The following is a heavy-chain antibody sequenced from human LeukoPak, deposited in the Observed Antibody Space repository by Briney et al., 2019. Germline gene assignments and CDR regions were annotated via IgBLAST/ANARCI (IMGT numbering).Heavy chain of an antibody. Sequence: GGSLRLSCAASGVTFSSYEMNWVRQAPGQGQERVSYISSSGSTIYYADSVKGRFTISRDNAKNSLYLQMNSLRAEDTAVYYCAELGITMIGGVWGKGTTVTISS. CDR2: ISSSGSTI. CDR3: AELGITMIGGV. D-gene: IGHD3-10*02. CDR1: GVTFSSYE. J-gene: IGHJ6*04. V-gene: IGHV3-48*03.